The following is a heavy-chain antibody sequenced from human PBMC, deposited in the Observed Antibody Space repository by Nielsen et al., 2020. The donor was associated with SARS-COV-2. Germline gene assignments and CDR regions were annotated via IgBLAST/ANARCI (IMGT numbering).Heavy chain of an antibody. D-gene: IGHD6-6*01. CDR1: GYTFTSYY. CDR3: ARDGKEYSGSSADFDY. CDR2: INPSGGST. Sequence: ASVKVSCKASGYTFTSYYMHWVRQAPGQGLEWMGIINPSGGSTSYAQKFQGRVTMTRDTSTSTVYMELSSLRSEDTAVYYCARDGKEYSGSSADFDYWGQGTLVTVSS. J-gene: IGHJ4*02. V-gene: IGHV1-46*01.